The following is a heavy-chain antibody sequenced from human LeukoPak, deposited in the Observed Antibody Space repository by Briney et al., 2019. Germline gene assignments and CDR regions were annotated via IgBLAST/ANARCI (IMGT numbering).Heavy chain of an antibody. CDR1: GFTVSSNY. J-gene: IGHJ6*03. D-gene: IGHD3-10*01. V-gene: IGHV3-53*01. Sequence: GGSLRLSCAASGFTVSSNYMSWVRQAPGKGLEWVSVIYSGGSTYYADSVKGRFTISRDNSKNTLYLQMNSLRAEDTAVYYCARVAMVRGVFPTCYYYYYMDVWGKGTTVTISS. CDR3: ARVAMVRGVFPTCYYYYYMDV. CDR2: IYSGGST.